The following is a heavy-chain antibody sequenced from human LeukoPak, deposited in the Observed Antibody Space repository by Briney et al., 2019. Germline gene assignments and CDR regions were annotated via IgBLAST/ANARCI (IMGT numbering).Heavy chain of an antibody. CDR3: ARGAGSSWYFYFDY. V-gene: IGHV3-74*01. J-gene: IGHJ4*02. CDR2: INSGGSGT. D-gene: IGHD6-13*01. CDR1: GFTFGSYW. Sequence: GGSLRLSCAASGFTFGSYWMHWVRQAPGKGLVWVSRINSGGSGTTYADSVKGRFTISRDTAKNTLYLQMNSLRVEDTAVYYCARGAGSSWYFYFDYWGQGTLVTVSS.